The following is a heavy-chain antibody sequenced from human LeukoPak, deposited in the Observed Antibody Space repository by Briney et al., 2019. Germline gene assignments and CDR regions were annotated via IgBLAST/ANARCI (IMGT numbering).Heavy chain of an antibody. Sequence: ASVKVSCKASGYTSTSYDINWVRQATGQGLEWMGWMNPNSGNTGYAQKFQGRVTMTRNTSISTAYMELSSLRSEDTAVYYCARGRGIAVAGKMNWFDPWGQGTLVTVSS. CDR2: MNPNSGNT. V-gene: IGHV1-8*01. D-gene: IGHD6-19*01. J-gene: IGHJ5*02. CDR1: GYTSTSYD. CDR3: ARGRGIAVAGKMNWFDP.